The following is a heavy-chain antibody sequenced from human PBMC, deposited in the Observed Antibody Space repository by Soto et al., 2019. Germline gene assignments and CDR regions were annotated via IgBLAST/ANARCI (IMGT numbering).Heavy chain of an antibody. J-gene: IGHJ6*02. Sequence: PSETLSLTCTVSGGSISSSSYYWGWIRQPPGKGLEWIGSIYYSGSTYYNPSLKSRVTISVDTSKNQFSLKLSSVTAADTAVYYCDSNYYYYGMDVWGQGTTVTASS. CDR3: DSNYYYYGMDV. CDR2: IYYSGST. V-gene: IGHV4-39*01. D-gene: IGHD4-4*01. CDR1: GGSISSSSYY.